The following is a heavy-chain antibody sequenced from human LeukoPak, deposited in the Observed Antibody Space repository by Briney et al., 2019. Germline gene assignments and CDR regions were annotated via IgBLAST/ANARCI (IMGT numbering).Heavy chain of an antibody. Sequence: SQTLSLTCTVSGGSISSGGYYWSWIRQHPGKGLEWIGYIYYSGSTYYNPSLKSRVTISVDTSKNQFSLKLSSVTAADTAVYYCARGRVTIFWPNRYGMDVWGQGTTVTVSS. CDR1: GGSISSGGYY. CDR2: IYYSGST. V-gene: IGHV4-31*03. J-gene: IGHJ6*02. CDR3: ARGRVTIFWPNRYGMDV. D-gene: IGHD3-9*01.